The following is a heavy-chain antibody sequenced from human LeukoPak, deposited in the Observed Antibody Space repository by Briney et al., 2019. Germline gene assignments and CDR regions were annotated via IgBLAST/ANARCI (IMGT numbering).Heavy chain of an antibody. D-gene: IGHD6-19*01. CDR2: ISAYNGNT. Sequence: GASVKVSCKASGYTFTSYGISWVRQAPGQGLEWMGWISAYNGNTNYAQKLQGRVTMTTDTSTSTAYMELRSLRSDDTAVYYCARATEYRSGWLDYYYYSYMDVWGKGTTVTISS. V-gene: IGHV1-18*01. CDR3: ARATEYRSGWLDYYYYSYMDV. CDR1: GYTFTSYG. J-gene: IGHJ6*03.